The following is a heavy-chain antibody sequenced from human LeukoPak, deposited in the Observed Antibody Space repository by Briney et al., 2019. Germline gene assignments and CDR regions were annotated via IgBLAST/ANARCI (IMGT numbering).Heavy chain of an antibody. J-gene: IGHJ5*02. D-gene: IGHD2-2*01. Sequence: ASVKVSCKASGYTFTSYYMHWVRQAPGQGLEWMGIINPSGGTTSYAQKFQGRVTMTRDTSTSTVYMELSSLRPEDTAVYFCARDLSRYCSSTSCYSGWFDPWGQGTLVTVSS. CDR1: GYTFTSYY. CDR2: INPSGGTT. V-gene: IGHV1-46*03. CDR3: ARDLSRYCSSTSCYSGWFDP.